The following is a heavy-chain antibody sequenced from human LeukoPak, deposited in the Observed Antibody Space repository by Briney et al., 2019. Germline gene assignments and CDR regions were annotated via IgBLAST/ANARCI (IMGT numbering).Heavy chain of an antibody. CDR3: ARDWGYYDSSGYLGPFDAFDI. D-gene: IGHD3-22*01. CDR1: GYIFTSYA. Sequence: GASVKVSCKPSGYIFTSYAIHWVRQAPGQGPEWMGWISAYNGNTNYAQKLQGRVTMTTDTSTSTAYMELRSLRSDDTAVYYCARDWGYYDSSGYLGPFDAFDIWGQGTMVTVSS. V-gene: IGHV1-18*01. J-gene: IGHJ3*02. CDR2: ISAYNGNT.